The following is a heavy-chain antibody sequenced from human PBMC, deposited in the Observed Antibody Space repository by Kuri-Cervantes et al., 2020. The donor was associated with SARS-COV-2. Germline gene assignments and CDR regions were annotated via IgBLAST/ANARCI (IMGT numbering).Heavy chain of an antibody. J-gene: IGHJ3*02. D-gene: IGHD2-21*01. V-gene: IGHV3-48*01. CDR3: AKLTSGGDHDAFDI. Sequence: GGSLRLSCAASGFTFSSYSMNWVRQAPGKGLEWVSYISSSSSTIYYADSVKGRFTISRDNSKNTLHLQMNSLRPEDTAVYCCAKLTSGGDHDAFDIWGQGTMVTVSS. CDR1: GFTFSSYS. CDR2: ISSSSSTI.